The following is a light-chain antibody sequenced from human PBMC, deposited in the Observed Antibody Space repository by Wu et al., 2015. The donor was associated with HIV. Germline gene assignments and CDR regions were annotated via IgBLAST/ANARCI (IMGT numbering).Light chain of an antibody. CDR3: QQYTNWPQYS. CDR1: QSASSH. CDR2: SAS. J-gene: IGKJ2*03. V-gene: IGKV3-15*01. Sequence: EIVMTQSPATLSVSPGESATLSCWASQSASSHLAWYQQKPGQAPRLLIHSASTRATGIPAKFSGSGSGTKFTLTISGLQSEDFAVYYCQQYTNWPQYSFGQGTKLEIK.